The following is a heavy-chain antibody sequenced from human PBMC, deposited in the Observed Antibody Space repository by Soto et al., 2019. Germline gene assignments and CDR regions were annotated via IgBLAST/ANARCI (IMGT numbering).Heavy chain of an antibody. J-gene: IGHJ4*02. V-gene: IGHV3-11*01. CDR3: AGNLAARLMLGY. CDR2: ISGSGTSI. Sequence: QEQLVESGAGLVKPGGSLRLSCAASGFTFTKYYMSWIRQAPGKGLEWVSYISGSGTSIYYADSVKGRFTISRDNANNSLYLQMNSLRAEDTAVYYCAGNLAARLMLGYWGQGALVTVSS. CDR1: GFTFTKYY. D-gene: IGHD6-6*01.